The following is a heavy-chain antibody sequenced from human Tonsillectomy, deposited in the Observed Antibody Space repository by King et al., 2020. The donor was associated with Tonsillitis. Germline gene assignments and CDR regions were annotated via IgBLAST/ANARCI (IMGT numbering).Heavy chain of an antibody. Sequence: VQLVESGGGLVQPGGSLRLSCAASGFTFSHYAMSWVRQAPGKGLEWVSAISGSGDRTYYADSVKGRFTISRDNSKNTLYLLMNSLRADDTAVYYCAKPYDSSGYYYWYYFDYWGQGTLVTVSS. V-gene: IGHV3-23*04. CDR1: GFTFSHYA. J-gene: IGHJ4*02. D-gene: IGHD3-22*01. CDR3: AKPYDSSGYYYWYYFDY. CDR2: ISGSGDRT.